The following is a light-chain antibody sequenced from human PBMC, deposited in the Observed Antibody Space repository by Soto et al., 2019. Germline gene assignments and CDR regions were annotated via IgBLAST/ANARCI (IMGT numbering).Light chain of an antibody. Sequence: EIVMTQSPATLSVSPGERATLSCRASQSITGNLTWYQQKPGQAPRLLIYDASTRATGIPARFSGSGSGTEFTLTISSLQSEDFAVYYCQQYNNWPLTFGGGPRWRSN. CDR3: QQYNNWPLT. CDR1: QSITGN. J-gene: IGKJ4*01. V-gene: IGKV3-15*01. CDR2: DAS.